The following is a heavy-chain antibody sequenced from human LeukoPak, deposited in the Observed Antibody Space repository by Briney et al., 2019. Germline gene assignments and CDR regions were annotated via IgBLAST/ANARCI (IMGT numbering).Heavy chain of an antibody. CDR1: GFTFGDYA. CDR2: IRSKAYGGTT. CDR3: QVGTRDYYYYYMDV. Sequence: GGSLRLSCTASGFTFGDYAMSWVRQAPGKGLEWVGFIRSKAYGGTTEYAASVKGRFTISRDDSKSIAYLQMNSLKTEDTAVYHCQVGTRDYYYYYMDVWAKGPRSPSP. V-gene: IGHV3-49*04. D-gene: IGHD3-10*01. J-gene: IGHJ6*03.